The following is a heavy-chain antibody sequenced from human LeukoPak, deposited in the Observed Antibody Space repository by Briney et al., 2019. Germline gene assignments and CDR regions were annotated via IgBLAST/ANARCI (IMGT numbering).Heavy chain of an antibody. CDR3: AKAGDSRPMYYFDY. D-gene: IGHD3-22*01. J-gene: IGHJ4*02. CDR2: ISGSGGST. CDR1: GFTFSSYA. V-gene: IGHV3-23*01. Sequence: GGSLRLSCAASGFTFSSYAISWVRQAPGKGLEWVSAISGSGGSTYYADSVKGRFTISRDNSKNTLYLQMNSLRAEDTAVYYCAKAGDSRPMYYFDYWGQGTLVTVSS.